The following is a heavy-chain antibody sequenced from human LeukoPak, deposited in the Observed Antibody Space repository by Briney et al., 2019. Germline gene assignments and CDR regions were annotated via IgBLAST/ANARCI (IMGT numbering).Heavy chain of an antibody. CDR1: GGSFSGYY. V-gene: IGHV4-34*01. Sequence: SETLSLTCAVYGGSFSGYYWSWIRQPPGKGLEWIGEINHSGSTNYNPSLKSRVTISVDTSKNQFSLKLSSVTAADTAVYYCATDYGDYYFDYWGQGTLVTVSS. D-gene: IGHD4-17*01. J-gene: IGHJ4*02. CDR2: INHSGST. CDR3: ATDYGDYYFDY.